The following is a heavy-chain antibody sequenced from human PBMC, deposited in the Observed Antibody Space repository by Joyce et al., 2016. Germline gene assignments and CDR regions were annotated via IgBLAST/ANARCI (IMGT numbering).Heavy chain of an antibody. J-gene: IGHJ4*02. CDR1: GGSIGSGGSY. D-gene: IGHD3-22*01. Sequence: QVQLQELGPGLVKPSQTLSLTCTVSGGSIGSGGSYWHWIRQHPGRGLEWIGYIYDSGSTYSNPSLKSRVTMSVDTSQNQFSLRLSSVTAADTAVYYCAKARPNYDSIGYYFAYWGQGTLVTVSS. CDR2: IYDSGST. V-gene: IGHV4-31*03. CDR3: AKARPNYDSIGYYFAY.